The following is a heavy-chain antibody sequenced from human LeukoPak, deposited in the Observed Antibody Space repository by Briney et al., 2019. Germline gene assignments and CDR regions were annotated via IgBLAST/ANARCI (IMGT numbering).Heavy chain of an antibody. J-gene: IGHJ4*02. V-gene: IGHV3-23*01. D-gene: IGHD3-10*01. CDR2: IGGRDGST. Sequence: PGGSLRLSWAASGFTFSSYGMSWVRQAPGKGLEWVSAIGGRDGSTYYADSVKGRFTISRDNSKNTLYVQMNSLRAEDTAVYYCAKGHYYGSGSLDYWGQGTLVTVSS. CDR3: AKGHYYGSGSLDY. CDR1: GFTFSSYG.